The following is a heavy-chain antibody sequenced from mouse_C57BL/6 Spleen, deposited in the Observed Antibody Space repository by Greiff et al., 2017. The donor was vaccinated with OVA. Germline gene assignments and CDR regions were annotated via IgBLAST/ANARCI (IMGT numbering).Heavy chain of an antibody. D-gene: IGHD4-1*01. J-gene: IGHJ2*01. Sequence: QVQLQQSGPELVKPGASVKISCKASGYAFSSSWMNWVKQRPGKGLEWIGRIYPGDGDTNYNGKFKGKATLTADKSPSTAYMQLSSLTSEDSAVYFCARWELEGFDYWGQGTTLTVSS. CDR1: GYAFSSSW. CDR2: IYPGDGDT. CDR3: ARWELEGFDY. V-gene: IGHV1-82*01.